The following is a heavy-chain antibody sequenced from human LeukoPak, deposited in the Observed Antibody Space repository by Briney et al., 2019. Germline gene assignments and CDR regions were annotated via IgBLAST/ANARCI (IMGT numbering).Heavy chain of an antibody. J-gene: IGHJ3*02. CDR3: ARYYQLLSIRAFDI. CDR2: IYYSGST. CDR1: GGSISSYY. D-gene: IGHD2-2*01. Sequence: SETLSPTCTVSGGSISSYYWSWIRQPPGKGLEWIGYIYYSGSTNYNPSLKSRVTISVDTSKNQFSLKLSSVTAADTAVYYCARYYQLLSIRAFDIWGQGTMVTVSS. V-gene: IGHV4-59*08.